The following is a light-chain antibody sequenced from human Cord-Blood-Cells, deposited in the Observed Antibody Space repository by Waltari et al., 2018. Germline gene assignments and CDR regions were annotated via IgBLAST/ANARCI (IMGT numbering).Light chain of an antibody. Sequence: SSELTQDPAVAVALAHSVMMTFRSDARRGYYACWYQQKPGQAPVLVIYGKNNRPSGIPDRVSGSSSGNTASLTITGAQAEDEADYYCNSRDSSGNHWVFGGGTKLTVL. J-gene: IGLJ3*02. V-gene: IGLV3-19*01. CDR2: GKN. CDR3: NSRDSSGNHWV. CDR1: ARRGYY.